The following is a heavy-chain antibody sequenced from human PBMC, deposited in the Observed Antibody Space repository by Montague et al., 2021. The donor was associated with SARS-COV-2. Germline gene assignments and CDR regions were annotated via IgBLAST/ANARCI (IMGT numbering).Heavy chain of an antibody. D-gene: IGHD6-13*01. Sequence: SETLSLTCAVSGGSISSGNWWSWVRQPPGKGLEWIGEIYHSGSTNYHPTRKSRVTISLDKSKNQFSLNLSSATAADTAVYYCARFFSSWTDWGQGTLVTVSS. V-gene: IGHV4-4*02. CDR2: IYHSGST. CDR3: ARFFSSWTD. CDR1: GGSISSGNW. J-gene: IGHJ4*02.